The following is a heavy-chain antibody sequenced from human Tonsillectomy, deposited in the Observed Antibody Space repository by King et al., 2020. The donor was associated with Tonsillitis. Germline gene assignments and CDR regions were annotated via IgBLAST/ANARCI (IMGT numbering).Heavy chain of an antibody. CDR2: IYYSGST. CDR3: ARLDGAYGGIDY. CDR1: GGSISTTFYY. D-gene: IGHD4-17*01. Sequence: QLQESGPGLVKPSETLSLTCTVSGGSISTTFYYWGWIRQPPGTGLEWIGGIYYSGSTYYNPSLKSRVTISVDTSKNQFSLKVSSVTAADTAVYYCARLDGAYGGIDYWGQGTLVTVSS. V-gene: IGHV4-39*07. J-gene: IGHJ4*02.